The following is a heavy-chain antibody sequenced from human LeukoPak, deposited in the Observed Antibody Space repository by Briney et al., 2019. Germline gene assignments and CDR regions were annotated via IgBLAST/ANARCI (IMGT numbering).Heavy chain of an antibody. V-gene: IGHV4-59*01. CDR1: GGSITSYY. Sequence: PSETLSLTCTVSGGSITSYYYTWIRXXXXXXXXWIGXIYYSGNTXYXPSLKXRVTXXXDMSKNQFSLRLTSVTAADTAVYYCAREDSGTSIDYWGQGTLVTVSS. D-gene: IGHD1-26*01. CDR2: IYYSGNT. J-gene: IGHJ4*01. CDR3: AREDSGTSIDY.